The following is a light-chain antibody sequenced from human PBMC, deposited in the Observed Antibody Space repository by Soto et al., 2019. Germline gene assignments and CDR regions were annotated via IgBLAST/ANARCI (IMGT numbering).Light chain of an antibody. Sequence: EIIFTQSPVTLSLSPGEVSTLSCTTSQSVSTKLAWYQQKAGQAPRLLIYGASTRATGIPDRFSGSGSGTEFTLTISSLQSEDFAVYYCQQYNSWPPITFGQGTRLEIK. J-gene: IGKJ5*01. CDR2: GAS. V-gene: IGKV3-15*01. CDR3: QQYNSWPPIT. CDR1: QSVSTK.